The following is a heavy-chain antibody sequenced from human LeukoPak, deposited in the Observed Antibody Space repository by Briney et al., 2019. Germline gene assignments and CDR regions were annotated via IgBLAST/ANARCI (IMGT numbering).Heavy chain of an antibody. CDR3: ARLYYDFWSGYSYFDY. J-gene: IGHJ4*02. D-gene: IGHD3-3*01. V-gene: IGHV1-18*01. CDR1: GYTFTSCG. Sequence: ASVKVSCKASGYTFTSCGISWVRQAPGQGLEWMGWISAYNGNTNYAQKLQGRVTMTTDTSTSTAYMKLRSLRSDDTAVYYCARLYYDFWSGYSYFDYWGQGTLVTVSS. CDR2: ISAYNGNT.